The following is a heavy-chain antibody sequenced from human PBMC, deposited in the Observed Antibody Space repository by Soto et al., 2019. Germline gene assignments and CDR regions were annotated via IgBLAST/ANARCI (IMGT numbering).Heavy chain of an antibody. Sequence: GASVKVSCKASGGTFSSYAISWVRQAPGQGLEWMGGIIPIFGTANYAQKFQGRVTITADESTSTAYMELSSLRSEDTAVYYWARRVVTTYGMDVWGQGTTVTSP. CDR3: ARRVVTTYGMDV. D-gene: IGHD3-22*01. CDR2: IIPIFGTA. CDR1: GGTFSSYA. V-gene: IGHV1-69*13. J-gene: IGHJ6*02.